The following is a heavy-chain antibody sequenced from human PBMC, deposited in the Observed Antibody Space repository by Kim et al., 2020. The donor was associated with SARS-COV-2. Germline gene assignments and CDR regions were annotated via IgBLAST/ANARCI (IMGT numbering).Heavy chain of an antibody. CDR2: SNNGSNT. D-gene: IGHD3-10*01. J-gene: IGHJ2*01. CDR1: GDSISSCCSY. V-gene: IGHV4-31*01. Sequence: SETLSLTCTVSGDSISSCCSYWIWLPPHPGQDLVWIGYSNNGSNTHSNPNSRSPLSISTDTYQNPFSLKATSVTAAATAIYSCAGMTRDASGSYQFAYF. CDR3: AGMTRDASGSYQFAYF.